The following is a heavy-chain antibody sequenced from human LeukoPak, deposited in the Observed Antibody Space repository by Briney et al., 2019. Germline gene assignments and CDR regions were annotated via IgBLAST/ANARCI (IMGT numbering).Heavy chain of an antibody. D-gene: IGHD3-3*01. CDR1: GGSISRYY. V-gene: IGHV4-59*01. J-gene: IGHJ4*02. CDR2: IYYSGST. Sequence: SETLSLTCTVSGGSISRYYWSWIRQPPGKGLEWIGYIYYSGSTNYNPSLKSRVTISVDTSKNQFSLKLSSVTAADTAVYYCARADSSGYDFWSGYSFDYWGQGTLVTVSS. CDR3: ARADSSGYDFWSGYSFDY.